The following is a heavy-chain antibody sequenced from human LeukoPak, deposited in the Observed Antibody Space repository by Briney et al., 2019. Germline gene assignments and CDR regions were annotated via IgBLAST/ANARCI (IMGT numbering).Heavy chain of an antibody. CDR3: ARDGGSSWYVWFDP. V-gene: IGHV4-30-2*01. CDR2: IYRSGST. Sequence: SETLSLTCAVSGGSISSGGYSWSWIRQPPGKGLEWIGYIYRSGSTYYNPSLKSRVTISVDRYKNQFSLKLSSVTAADTAVYYCARDGGSSWYVWFDPWGQGTLVTVSS. J-gene: IGHJ5*02. CDR1: GGSISSGGYS. D-gene: IGHD6-13*01.